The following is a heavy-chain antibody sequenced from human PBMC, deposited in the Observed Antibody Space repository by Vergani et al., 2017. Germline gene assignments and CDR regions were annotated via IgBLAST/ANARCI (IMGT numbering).Heavy chain of an antibody. CDR1: GFTFSSYA. D-gene: IGHD2-15*01. CDR2: ISGSGGST. J-gene: IGHJ4*02. Sequence: EVQLLESGGGLVQPGGSLRLSCAASGFTFSSYAMSWVRQAPGKGLEWVSAISGSGGSTYYADSVKGRFTISRDNSKNTLYLQMNSLRAEDTAVYYCARASRGGIVFDYWGQGTLVTVSS. CDR3: ARASRGGIVFDY. V-gene: IGHV3-23*01.